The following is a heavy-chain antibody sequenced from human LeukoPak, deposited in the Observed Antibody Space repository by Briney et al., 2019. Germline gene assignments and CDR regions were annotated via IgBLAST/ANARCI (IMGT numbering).Heavy chain of an antibody. Sequence: GGSLRLSCAASRFTFSSYWMHWVRQAPGKGLVWVSRINTDGSSTSYADSVKGRFTISRDNAKNTLYLQMNSLRAEDTAVYYCARALGYCSSTSCYEPAFGFGYWGQGTLVTVSS. CDR2: INTDGSST. D-gene: IGHD2-2*01. J-gene: IGHJ4*02. CDR3: ARALGYCSSTSCYEPAFGFGY. CDR1: RFTFSSYW. V-gene: IGHV3-74*01.